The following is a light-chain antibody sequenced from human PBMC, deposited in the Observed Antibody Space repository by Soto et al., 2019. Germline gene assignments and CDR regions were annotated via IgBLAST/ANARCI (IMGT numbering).Light chain of an antibody. J-gene: IGKJ4*01. CDR3: QQSYTAPLT. CDR2: AAS. CDR1: RDIGSD. Sequence: QMTQSPSSLSASVVDRITITFLASRDIGSDLSWYQQKPGKAPNLLIFAASTLQSGVPSRFSGSGSGTDFTLTIRSLQPEDFATYYCQQSYTAPLTFGGGTKVDIK. V-gene: IGKV1-39*01.